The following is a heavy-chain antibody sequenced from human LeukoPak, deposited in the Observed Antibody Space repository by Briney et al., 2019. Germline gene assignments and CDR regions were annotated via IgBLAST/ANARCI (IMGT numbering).Heavy chain of an antibody. D-gene: IGHD1-26*01. J-gene: IGHJ4*02. V-gene: IGHV3-23*01. CDR2: ISGSGSST. Sequence: GGSLRLSCAASGFTFSSYAMSWVRQAPGKGLEWVSAISGSGSSTYYADSVKGRFTISRDNSKNTLYLQMNSLRAEDTAVYYCAREEEAYSGSRIDYWGQGTLVTVSS. CDR1: GFTFSSYA. CDR3: AREEEAYSGSRIDY.